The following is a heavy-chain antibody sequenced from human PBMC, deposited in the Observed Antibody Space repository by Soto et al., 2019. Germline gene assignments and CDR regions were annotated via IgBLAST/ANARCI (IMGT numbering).Heavy chain of an antibody. D-gene: IGHD2-15*01. CDR2: IIPIFGTS. CDR1: GGSFSSNT. V-gene: IGHV1-69*01. Sequence: QLQLVQSGAEVKKPGSSVNVSCKTSGGSFSSNTITWVRQAPGQGLEWMGGIIPIFGTSNYAQKFQGRVMITADESTNTVDMELSRLRYEDTALYYCARDVLLVVVSATRVAGGLAPWGQGTLVTVSS. CDR3: ARDVLLVVVSATRVAGGLAP. J-gene: IGHJ5*02.